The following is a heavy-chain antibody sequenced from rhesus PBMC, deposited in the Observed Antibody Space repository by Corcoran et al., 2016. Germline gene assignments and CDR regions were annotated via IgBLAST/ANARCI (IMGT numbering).Heavy chain of an antibody. V-gene: IGHV4-80*01. J-gene: IGHJ5-1*01. Sequence: QVQLQESGPGLVKPSETLSLTCDVSGGSFRSYWWNWIRQSPGKGLEWIGEINGYSRGTNSNPTLLVRVSISMDVSKTQFSLRLPSVTAADTAVYYCTSPVRYRFDVWGPGVLVSVSS. CDR1: GGSFRSYW. CDR3: TSPVRYRFDV. CDR2: INGYSRGT. D-gene: IGHD3-9*01.